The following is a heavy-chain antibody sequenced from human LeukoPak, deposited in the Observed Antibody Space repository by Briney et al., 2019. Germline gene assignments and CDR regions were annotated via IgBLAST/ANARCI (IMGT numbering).Heavy chain of an antibody. D-gene: IGHD5-24*01. V-gene: IGHV4-39*01. CDR3: GGYNFYYFDY. CDR2: IYYSGRT. Sequence: SETLSLTCSASGDSISSSAYYWGWIRQPPGKGLEWIGSIYYSGRTYYNPSLESRLTMSVDTSNNQFSLKLNSVTAAVTAVYYCGGYNFYYFDYFGQGTLVTVSS. J-gene: IGHJ4*02. CDR1: GDSISSSAYY.